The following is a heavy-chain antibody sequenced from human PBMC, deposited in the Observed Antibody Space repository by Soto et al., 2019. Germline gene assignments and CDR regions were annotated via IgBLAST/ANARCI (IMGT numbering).Heavy chain of an antibody. CDR2: ISYDGSNK. D-gene: IGHD6-13*01. V-gene: IGHV3-30*03. CDR1: GFTFSSYG. J-gene: IGHJ6*02. Sequence: GGSLRLSCAASGFTFSSYGMHWVRQAPGKGLEWVAVISYDGSNKYYADSVKGRFTISRDNSKNTLYLQMNSLRAEDTAVYYCARGAGIAAARSPYYGMDVWGQGTTVTVSS. CDR3: ARGAGIAAARSPYYGMDV.